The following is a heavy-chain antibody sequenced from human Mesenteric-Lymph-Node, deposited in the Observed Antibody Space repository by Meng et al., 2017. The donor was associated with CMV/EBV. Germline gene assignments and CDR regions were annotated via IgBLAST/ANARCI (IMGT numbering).Heavy chain of an antibody. CDR3: ARHEVVVVAATMAYFDY. V-gene: IGHV4-38-2*02. J-gene: IGHJ4*02. CDR1: GYSISSGYY. CDR2: IYYSGST. Sequence: SETLSLTCTVSGYSISSGYYWGWIRQPPGKGLEWIGSIYYSGSTYYNPSLKSRVTISVDTSKNQFSLKLSSVTAADTAVYYCARHEVVVVAATMAYFDYWGQGTLVTVSS. D-gene: IGHD2-15*01.